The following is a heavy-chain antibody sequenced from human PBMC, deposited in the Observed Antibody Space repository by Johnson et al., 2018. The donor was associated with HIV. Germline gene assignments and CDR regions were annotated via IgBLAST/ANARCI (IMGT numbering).Heavy chain of an antibody. V-gene: IGHV3-7*02. D-gene: IGHD4-23*01. CDR1: GFTFSSYW. Sequence: VQLVESGGGLVQPGGSLRLSCAASGFTFSSYWMSWVRQAPGKGLEWVANIKQDGTEKYYVDFVKGRFTISRDNAKNSLYLQMNSLRAEDTAVYYCARWGNLCVFDSWGQGTMVIVSS. CDR2: IKQDGTEK. CDR3: ARWGNLCVFDS. J-gene: IGHJ3*02.